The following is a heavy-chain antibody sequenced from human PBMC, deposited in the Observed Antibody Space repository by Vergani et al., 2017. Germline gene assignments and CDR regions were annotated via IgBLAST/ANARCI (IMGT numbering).Heavy chain of an antibody. CDR1: GFSFNTYG. CDR2: IGYDGRIK. Sequence: QVQLVETGGGVVQPGGSLRLYCATSGFSFNTYGAHWVRQAPGKGLEWVAFIGYDGRIKYNVDSVKGRFTISRDNSKKTLSLQMRSLRADDTAVYYCAKEGRENSESGYFYYWGQGTLVTVSS. J-gene: IGHJ4*02. CDR3: AKEGRENSESGYFYY. D-gene: IGHD1-14*01. V-gene: IGHV3-30*02.